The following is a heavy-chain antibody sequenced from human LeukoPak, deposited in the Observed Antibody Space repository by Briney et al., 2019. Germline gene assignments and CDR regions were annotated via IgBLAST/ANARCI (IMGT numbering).Heavy chain of an antibody. V-gene: IGHV4-38-2*02. CDR2: IYHSGST. CDR3: ARQDSSGYYFHDFDY. D-gene: IGHD3-22*01. Sequence: SETLSLTCTVSGYSISSGYYWGWIRQPPGKGLEWIGSIYHSGSTYYNPSLKSRVTISVDTSKNQFSLKLSSATAADTAVYYCARQDSSGYYFHDFDYWGQGTLVTVSS. CDR1: GYSISSGYY. J-gene: IGHJ4*02.